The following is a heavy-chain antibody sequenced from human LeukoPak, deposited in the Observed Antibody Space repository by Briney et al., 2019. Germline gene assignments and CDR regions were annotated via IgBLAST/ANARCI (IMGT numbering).Heavy chain of an antibody. V-gene: IGHV1-58*02. CDR3: AAGWVCSGGSCYYYFDY. CDR1: GFTFTSSA. J-gene: IGHJ4*02. D-gene: IGHD2-15*01. CDR2: IVVGSGNT. Sequence: SVKVSCKASGFTFTSSAMQWVRQARGQRLEWIGWIVVGSGNTNYAQKFQERVTITRDMSTSTAYMELSSLRSEDTAVYYCAAGWVCSGGSCYYYFDYWGQGTLVTASS.